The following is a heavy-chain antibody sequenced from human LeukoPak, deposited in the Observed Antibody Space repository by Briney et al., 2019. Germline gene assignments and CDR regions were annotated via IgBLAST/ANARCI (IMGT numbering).Heavy chain of an antibody. CDR3: ARRPYSSSSGRMHYFDY. D-gene: IGHD6-6*01. J-gene: IGHJ4*02. V-gene: IGHV4-39*01. CDR2: IYYSGST. CDR1: GGSISSSSYY. Sequence: SETLSLTCTVSGGSISSSSYYWGWIRQPPGKGLEWIGSIYYSGSTYYNPSLKSRVTISVGTSKNQFSLKLSSVTAADTAVYYCARRPYSSSSGRMHYFDYWGQGTLVTVSS.